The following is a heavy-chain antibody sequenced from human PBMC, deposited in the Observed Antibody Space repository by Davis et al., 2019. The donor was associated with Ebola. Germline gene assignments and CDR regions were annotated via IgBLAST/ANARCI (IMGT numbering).Heavy chain of an antibody. D-gene: IGHD2-2*01. Sequence: ASVKVSCKAFGYTFIYYCINWVRQTPGQGLEWMGRINPKSGATTYAQRFQGRVTMTRDTSSGTAYMDLGSLKSDDTVVYYCARGPAANAPLDYWGQGTLVTVSS. V-gene: IGHV1-2*05. CDR2: INPKSGAT. CDR3: ARGPAANAPLDY. J-gene: IGHJ4*02. CDR1: GYTFIYYC.